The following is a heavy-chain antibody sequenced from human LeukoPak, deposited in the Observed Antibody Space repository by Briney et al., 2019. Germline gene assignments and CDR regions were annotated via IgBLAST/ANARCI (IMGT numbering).Heavy chain of an antibody. D-gene: IGHD3-10*01. CDR3: AKASRGPGETY. CDR1: GFTFSSYW. Sequence: PGGSLRLSCAASGFTFSSYWMSWVRQAPGNGLEWVANIKQDGSEKQYVDSVKGRFTISRDNVKNSLYLQMNSLRVEDTAVYYCAKASRGPGETYWGQGTLVTVSS. J-gene: IGHJ4*02. CDR2: IKQDGSEK. V-gene: IGHV3-7*01.